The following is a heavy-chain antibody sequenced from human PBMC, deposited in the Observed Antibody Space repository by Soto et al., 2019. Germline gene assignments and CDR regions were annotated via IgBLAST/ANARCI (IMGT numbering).Heavy chain of an antibody. D-gene: IGHD3-10*01. CDR3: ARGYVSGTSYY. Sequence: EVQLVESGGGLVQRGGSLRLSCAASGFTLSTYDMTWVRQAPGKGLESISYISGSGSAKLYADSVRGRFTISRDNAKNSVFLQMSSLRDEDTAVYYCARGYVSGTSYYWGQGTLVTVSS. CDR1: GFTLSTYD. V-gene: IGHV3-48*02. CDR2: ISGSGSAK. J-gene: IGHJ4*02.